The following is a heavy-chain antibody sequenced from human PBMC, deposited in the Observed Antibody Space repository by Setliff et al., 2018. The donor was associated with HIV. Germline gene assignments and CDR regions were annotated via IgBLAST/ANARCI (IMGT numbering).Heavy chain of an antibody. J-gene: IGHJ3*02. CDR2: IIPVFGET. D-gene: IGHD2-2*01. CDR3: ARGGRVVPAATGSNAYDI. CDR1: GGTFSSYD. Sequence: SVKVSCKASGGTFSSYDISWVRQAPGQGLEWMGRIIPVFGETNYAQRFQGRVTITADEFTSTAYMELSSLRSEDTAVYYCARGGRVVPAATGSNAYDIWGQGTKVT. V-gene: IGHV1-69*13.